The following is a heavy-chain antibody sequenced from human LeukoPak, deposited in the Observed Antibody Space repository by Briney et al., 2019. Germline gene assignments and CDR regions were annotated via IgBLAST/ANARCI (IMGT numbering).Heavy chain of an antibody. CDR2: TYWNGDK. V-gene: IGHV2-5*01. D-gene: IGHD3-10*01. J-gene: IGHJ4*02. CDR3: ARQYYYGSGSYTYYFDY. Sequence: SGPTLVKPTQTLTLTCTFSGFSLTTSGVGVGWIRQPPGKALEWLALTYWNGDKRYSPSLKSRLTITKDTSKNQVVLTMTNMDPVDTATYYCARQYYYGSGSYTYYFDYWGQGTLVTVSS. CDR1: GFSLTTSGVG.